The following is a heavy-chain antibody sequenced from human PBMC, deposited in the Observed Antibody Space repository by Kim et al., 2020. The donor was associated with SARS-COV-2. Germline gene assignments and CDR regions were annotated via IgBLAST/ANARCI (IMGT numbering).Heavy chain of an antibody. CDR1: GFTFSSYA. J-gene: IGHJ4*02. D-gene: IGHD4-17*01. CDR3: ARGLQLHDYGDCFDY. Sequence: GGSLRLSCAASGFTFSSYAMSWVRQAPGKGLEWVSAISGSGGSTYYADSVKGRFTISRDNSKNTLYLQMNSLRAEDTAVYYCARGLQLHDYGDCFDYWGQGPVLTVSS. CDR2: ISGSGGST. V-gene: IGHV3-23*01.